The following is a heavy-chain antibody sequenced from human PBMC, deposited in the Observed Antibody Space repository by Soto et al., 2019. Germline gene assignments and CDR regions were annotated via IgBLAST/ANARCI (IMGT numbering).Heavy chain of an antibody. CDR1: GFTFSSYS. D-gene: IGHD3-3*01. J-gene: IGHJ3*02. CDR3: ASRELNYDFWSGYQTGAFDI. CDR2: ISSSSSYI. V-gene: IGHV3-21*01. Sequence: EVQLVESGGGLVKPGGSLRLSCAASGFTFSSYSMNWVRQAPGKGLEWVSSISSSSSYIYYADSVKGRFTISRENAKNSLYLQMNSLRAEDRAVYYCASRELNYDFWSGYQTGAFDIWGQGTMVTVSS.